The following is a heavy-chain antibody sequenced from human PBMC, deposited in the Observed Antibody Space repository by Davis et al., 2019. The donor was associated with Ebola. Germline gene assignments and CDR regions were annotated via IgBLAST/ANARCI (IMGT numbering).Heavy chain of an antibody. CDR2: IKQDGSEK. CDR1: GFTFSSYW. J-gene: IGHJ6*04. Sequence: GESLKISCAASGFTFSSYWMSWVRQAPGKGLEWVANIKQDGSEKYYVDSVKGRFTISRDNAKNTLYLQMTSLSAEDTAVYYCAGGRSGWHYYYYGMDVWGKGTTVTVSS. V-gene: IGHV3-7*01. D-gene: IGHD6-19*01. CDR3: AGGRSGWHYYYYGMDV.